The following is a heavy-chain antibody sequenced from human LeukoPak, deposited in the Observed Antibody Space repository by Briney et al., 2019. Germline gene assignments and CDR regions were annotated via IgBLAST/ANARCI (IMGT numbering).Heavy chain of an antibody. Sequence: PGRSLRLSCAASGCTFISYGMHRVRQAPGKGLEWAAVIWYDGSNKYYADSVKGRFTISRDNSKNTLYLQMNSLRAEDTAVYYCARDYGFGEFLDYWGQGTLVTVSS. CDR3: ARDYGFGEFLDY. J-gene: IGHJ4*02. D-gene: IGHD3-10*01. CDR2: IWYDGSNK. CDR1: GCTFISYG. V-gene: IGHV3-33*01.